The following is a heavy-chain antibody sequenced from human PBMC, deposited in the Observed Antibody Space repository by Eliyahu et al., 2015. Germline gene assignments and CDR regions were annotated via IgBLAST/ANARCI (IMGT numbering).Heavy chain of an antibody. Sequence: SSYGMHWVRQAPGKGLEWVAVISYDGSNKYYADSVKGRFTISRDNSKNTLYLQMNSLRAEDTAVYYCAKEEKTYYYDSSGYQYYFDYWGQGTLVTVSS. CDR3: AKEEKTYYYDSSGYQYYFDY. CDR1: SSYG. V-gene: IGHV3-30*18. CDR2: ISYDGSNK. D-gene: IGHD3-22*01. J-gene: IGHJ4*02.